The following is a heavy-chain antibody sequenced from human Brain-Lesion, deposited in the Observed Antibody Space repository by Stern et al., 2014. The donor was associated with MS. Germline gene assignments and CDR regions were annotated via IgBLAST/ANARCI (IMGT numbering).Heavy chain of an antibody. V-gene: IGHV4-39*01. J-gene: IGHJ4*02. CDR2: IYYSGFT. D-gene: IGHD1-26*01. CDR1: GGSISSSTYY. CDR3: ARHDSVPRPSQLYSARDRGPGYFDY. Sequence: VQLVESGPGLVKPSETLSLTCTVSGGSISSSTYYWAWIRQPPGKGLEWIGNIYYSGFTYYNPSLKSRVPISVDMSKNQFSLKLSSATAADTAIYYCARHDSVPRPSQLYSARDRGPGYFDYWGQGTLVTVSS.